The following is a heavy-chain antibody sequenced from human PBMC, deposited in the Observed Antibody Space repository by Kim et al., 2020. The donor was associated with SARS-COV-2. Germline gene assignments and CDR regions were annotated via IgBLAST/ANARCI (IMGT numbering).Heavy chain of an antibody. CDR3: ARHPNHAAYYYDSSGYGN. Sequence: SETLSLTCTVSGGSISSSSYYWGWIRQPPGKGLEWIGSIYYSGSTYYNPSLKSRVTISVDTSKNQFSLKLSSVTAADTAVYYCARHPNHAAYYYDSSGYGNWGQGTLVTVSS. V-gene: IGHV4-39*01. J-gene: IGHJ4*02. D-gene: IGHD3-22*01. CDR2: IYYSGST. CDR1: GGSISSSSYY.